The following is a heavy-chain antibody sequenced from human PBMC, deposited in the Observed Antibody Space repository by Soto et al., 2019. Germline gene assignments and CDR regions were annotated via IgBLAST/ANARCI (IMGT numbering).Heavy chain of an antibody. J-gene: IGHJ4*02. Sequence: QVQLVQSGAEVKKPGASVKVSCKASGYTFTSYGISWVRQAPGQGLEWMGWISAYNGNTNYAQKLQGRVTMTTDTTTRXAYMELRSLRSDDTAVYYCARALRYSSGLIREFDYWGQGTLVTVSS. CDR3: ARALRYSSGLIREFDY. V-gene: IGHV1-18*01. CDR2: ISAYNGNT. CDR1: GYTFTSYG. D-gene: IGHD6-19*01.